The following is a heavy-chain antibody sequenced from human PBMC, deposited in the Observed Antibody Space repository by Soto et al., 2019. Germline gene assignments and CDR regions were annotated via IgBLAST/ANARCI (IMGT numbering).Heavy chain of an antibody. V-gene: IGHV1-69*01. CDR1: GGTFSSYA. D-gene: IGHD2-15*01. CDR2: ISPIFGTA. J-gene: IGHJ5*02. CDR3: ARDWGAGSSYGYSWFDP. Sequence: QVQLVQSGAEVKKPGSSVKVSCKASGGTFSSYAISWVRQAPGQGLEWMGGISPIFGTANYAQKFQGRVTITADESTSAAYMGLSSLRSEDTAVYYCARDWGAGSSYGYSWFDPWGQGALVTVSS.